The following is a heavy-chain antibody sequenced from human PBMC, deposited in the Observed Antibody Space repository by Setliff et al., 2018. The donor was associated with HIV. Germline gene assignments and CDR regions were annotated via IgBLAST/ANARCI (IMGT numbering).Heavy chain of an antibody. V-gene: IGHV2-5*02. CDR1: GFSLSISGVG. D-gene: IGHD6-13*01. Sequence: SGPTLVNPTQTLTLTCTFSGFSLSISGVGVGWIRQPPGKALEWLALIYWDDDKRYSPSLNSRLTISKDTSKSQVVLTMTNMDPVDTATYYCAHAHPYSSSWYWGFFFDYWGQGTLVTVSS. J-gene: IGHJ4*02. CDR2: IYWDDDK. CDR3: AHAHPYSSSWYWGFFFDY.